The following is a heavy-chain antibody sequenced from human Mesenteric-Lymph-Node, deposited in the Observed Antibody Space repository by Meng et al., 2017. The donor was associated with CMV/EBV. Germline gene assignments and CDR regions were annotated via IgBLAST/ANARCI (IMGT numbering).Heavy chain of an antibody. CDR2: MHYSGSA. D-gene: IGHD3-3*01. CDR3: ARRRYDFWSGYIYGMDV. CDR1: GGSISSSSYY. V-gene: IGHV4-39*07. Sequence: SETLSLTCTVSGGSISSSSYYWGWIRQPPGKGLEWIVSMHYSGSAYYNPSLKSRVTISVDTSKNHFSLNLSSVTAADTAVYYCARRRYDFWSGYIYGMDVWGQGTTVTVSS. J-gene: IGHJ6*02.